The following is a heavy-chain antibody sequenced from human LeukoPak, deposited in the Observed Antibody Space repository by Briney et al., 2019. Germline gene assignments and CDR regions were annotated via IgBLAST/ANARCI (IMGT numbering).Heavy chain of an antibody. D-gene: IGHD3-10*01. V-gene: IGHV4-4*07. Sequence: SETLSLTCAVSGYSISSSYYWSWIRQPAGKGLEWIGRIYTSGSTNYNPSLKSRVTMSVDTSKNQSSLKLSSVTAADTAVYYCARDLGYYYGSGSRSGNWFDPWGQGTLVTVSS. CDR3: ARDLGYYYGSGSRSGNWFDP. CDR2: IYTSGST. CDR1: GYSISSSYY. J-gene: IGHJ5*02.